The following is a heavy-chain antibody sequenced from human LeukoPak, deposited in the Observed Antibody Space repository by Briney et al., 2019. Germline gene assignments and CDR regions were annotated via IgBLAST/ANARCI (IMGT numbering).Heavy chain of an antibody. J-gene: IGHJ4*02. Sequence: GGSLRLSCAASGFTFSSYSMNWVRQAPGKGLEWVSSISSSSSYIYYAGSVKGRFTISRDNAKNSLYLQMNSLRAEDTAVYYCARDRGSYSFDYWGQGTLVTVSS. CDR2: ISSSSSYI. CDR1: GFTFSSYS. D-gene: IGHD1-26*01. CDR3: ARDRGSYSFDY. V-gene: IGHV3-21*01.